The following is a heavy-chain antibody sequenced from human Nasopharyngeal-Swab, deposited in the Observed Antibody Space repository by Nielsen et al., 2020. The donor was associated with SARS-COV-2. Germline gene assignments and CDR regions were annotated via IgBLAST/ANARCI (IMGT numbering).Heavy chain of an antibody. CDR2: ISGSGGST. CDR1: GFTFSSYA. V-gene: IGHV3-23*01. Sequence: GGSLRLSCVASGFTFSSYAMSWVRQAPGKGLEWVSAISGSGGSTYYADSVKGRFTISRDNSKNTLYLQMNSLRAEDTAVYYCAKDWSGTDAGGWFEPWGQGTLVTVSS. J-gene: IGHJ5*02. D-gene: IGHD1-1*01. CDR3: AKDWSGTDAGGWFEP.